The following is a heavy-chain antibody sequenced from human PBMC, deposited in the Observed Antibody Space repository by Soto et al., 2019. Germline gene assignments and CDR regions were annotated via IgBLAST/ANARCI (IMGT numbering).Heavy chain of an antibody. V-gene: IGHV4-30-4*01. CDR2: IYYSGST. CDR3: ARDGYGDYHWFDP. D-gene: IGHD4-17*01. CDR1: GGSISSGDYY. Sequence: PSETLSLTCTVSGGSISSGDYYWSWIRQPPGKGLEWIGYIYYSGSTYYNPSLKSRVTISVDTSKNQFSLKLSSVTAADTAVYYCARDGYGDYHWFDPWGQGTLVTVSS. J-gene: IGHJ5*02.